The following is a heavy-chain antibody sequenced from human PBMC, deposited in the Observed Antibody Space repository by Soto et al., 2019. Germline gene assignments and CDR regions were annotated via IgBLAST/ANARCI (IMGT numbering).Heavy chain of an antibody. Sequence: ASVKVSCKASGYTFTSYAMHWVRQAPGQRLEWLGWINAGNGNTKYSQKFQGRVTITRDTSASTAYMELSSLRSEDTAVYYCARGITLPTPLDYWGQGTLVTVSS. D-gene: IGHD1-20*01. J-gene: IGHJ4*02. V-gene: IGHV1-3*01. CDR2: INAGNGNT. CDR1: GYTFTSYA. CDR3: ARGITLPTPLDY.